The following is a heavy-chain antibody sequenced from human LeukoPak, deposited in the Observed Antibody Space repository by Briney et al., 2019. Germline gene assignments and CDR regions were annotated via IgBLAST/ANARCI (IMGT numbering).Heavy chain of an antibody. CDR2: IYYSGST. V-gene: IGHV4-34*01. Sequence: PSETLSLTCAVYGGSFSGYYWSWIRQPPGKGLEWIGSIYYSGSTYYNPSLKSRVTISVDTSKNQFSLKLSSVAAADTAVYYCARGLFITMIVVGWYWGQGTLVTVSS. CDR3: ARGLFITMIVVGWY. CDR1: GGSFSGYY. J-gene: IGHJ4*02. D-gene: IGHD3-22*01.